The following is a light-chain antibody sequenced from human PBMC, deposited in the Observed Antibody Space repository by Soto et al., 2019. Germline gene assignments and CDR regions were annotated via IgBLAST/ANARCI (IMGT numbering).Light chain of an antibody. Sequence: EIVLTQSPGTLSLFPGERATLSCRASQSLSTSYLAWYRLKPDQAPRLLIYAASSRAAGIPDRFSGSGSGTDFTLTISRLEPEDFAVYYCQQYGSSPTFGQGTRLEIK. CDR2: AAS. V-gene: IGKV3-20*01. J-gene: IGKJ5*01. CDR3: QQYGSSPT. CDR1: QSLSTSY.